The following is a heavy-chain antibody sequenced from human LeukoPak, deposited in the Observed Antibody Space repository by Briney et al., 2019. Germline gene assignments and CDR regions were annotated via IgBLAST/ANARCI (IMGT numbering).Heavy chain of an antibody. CDR2: IKQDGSEK. J-gene: IGHJ6*03. Sequence: GGSLRLSCAASGFTFSSYWMSWVRPAPGKGLEWVANIKQDGSEKYYVDSVKGRFTISRDNAKNSLYLQMNSLRAEDTAVYYCARDKGPLYYYYMDVWGKGTTVTVSS. V-gene: IGHV3-7*01. CDR1: GFTFSSYW. CDR3: ARDKGPLYYYYMDV.